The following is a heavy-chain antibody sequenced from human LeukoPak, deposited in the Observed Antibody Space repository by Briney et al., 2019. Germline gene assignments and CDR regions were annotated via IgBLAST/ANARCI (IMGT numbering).Heavy chain of an antibody. Sequence: SETLSLTCAVSGGSLSGEYWSWIRQPPGKGLEWIGEIYHSGSTNYNPSLKSRVTISVDTSKNQFSLKLYSVTAADTAVYYCARGGDYGDYVFHYWGQGTLVTVSS. CDR2: IYHSGST. CDR1: GGSLSGEY. V-gene: IGHV4-34*01. D-gene: IGHD4-17*01. J-gene: IGHJ4*02. CDR3: ARGGDYGDYVFHY.